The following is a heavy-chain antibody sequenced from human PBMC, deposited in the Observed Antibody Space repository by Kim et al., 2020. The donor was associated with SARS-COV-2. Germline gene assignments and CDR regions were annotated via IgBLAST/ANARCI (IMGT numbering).Heavy chain of an antibody. Sequence: GGSLRLSCAASGFTFSSYAMHWVRQAPDKGLEWVAVISYDGSNKYYADSVKGRFTISRDNSKNTLYLQMNSLRAEDTAVYYCAMMTSTTRDYLGQGTLVT. V-gene: IGHV3-30-3*01. D-gene: IGHD2-2*01. J-gene: IGHJ4*02. CDR3: AMMTSTTRDY. CDR2: ISYDGSNK. CDR1: GFTFSSYA.